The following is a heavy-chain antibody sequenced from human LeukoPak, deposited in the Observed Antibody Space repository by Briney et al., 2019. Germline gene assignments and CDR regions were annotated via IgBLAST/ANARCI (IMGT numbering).Heavy chain of an antibody. CDR3: VRGRGSYGWFDP. CDR2: ISGDGTAR. V-gene: IGHV3-74*01. J-gene: IGHJ5*02. D-gene: IGHD3-10*01. CDR1: GFTSSSYW. Sequence: GGSLRLSCAASGFTSSSYWMHWVRQVPGKGLVWVSRISGDGTARDYADSVKGRFTISRDDAKNTVDLQMNSLRGEDTAVYYCVRGRGSYGWFDPWGQGTLVTVSS.